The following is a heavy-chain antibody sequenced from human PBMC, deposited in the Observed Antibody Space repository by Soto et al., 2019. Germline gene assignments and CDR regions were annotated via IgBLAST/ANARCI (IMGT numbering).Heavy chain of an antibody. V-gene: IGHV1-2*02. CDR3: ARDHGTTVVSRGLYGMDV. Sequence: ASVKVSCKASGYTFTGYYMHWVRQAPGQGLEWMGWINPNSGGTNYAQKFQGRVTMTRDTSISAVYMELRRLRPDDTAAYHCARDHGTTVVSRGLYGMDVWGQGTTFTVSS. CDR1: GYTFTGYY. J-gene: IGHJ6*02. CDR2: INPNSGGT. D-gene: IGHD4-17*01.